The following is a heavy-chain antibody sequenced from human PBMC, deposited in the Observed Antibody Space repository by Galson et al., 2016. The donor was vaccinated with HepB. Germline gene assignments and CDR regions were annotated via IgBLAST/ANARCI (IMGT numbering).Heavy chain of an antibody. CDR1: GFTFRTYS. Sequence: SLRLSCAASGFTFRTYSMNWVRQAPGKGLEWVSSLSVSGAYTYYADSVKGRFTISRDNTKKSLYLQMNSLRAEDTAVYYCARAPIEVDGMRHYYYGMDVWGQGTTVTVSS. CDR3: ARAPIEVDGMRHYYYGMDV. D-gene: IGHD6-13*01. V-gene: IGHV3-21*01. CDR2: LSVSGAYT. J-gene: IGHJ6*02.